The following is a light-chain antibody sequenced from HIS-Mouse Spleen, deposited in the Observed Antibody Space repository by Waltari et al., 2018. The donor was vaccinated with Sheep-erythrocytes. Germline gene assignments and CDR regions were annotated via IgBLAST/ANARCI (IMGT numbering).Light chain of an antibody. CDR3: SSYAGSNNWV. CDR1: RSDVGGYHY. CDR2: EVS. J-gene: IGLJ3*02. Sequence: QSALTQPPSASGSPGQSVTISCTGTRSDVGGYHYVSGYQQHPGKAPKLMIYEVSKRPSGVPDRFSGSKSGNTASLTVSGLQAEDEADYYCSSYAGSNNWVFGGGTKLTVL. V-gene: IGLV2-8*01.